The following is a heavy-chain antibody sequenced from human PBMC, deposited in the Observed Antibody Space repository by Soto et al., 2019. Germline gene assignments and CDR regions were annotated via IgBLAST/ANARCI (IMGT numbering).Heavy chain of an antibody. Sequence: QLTLDESGPTVVTPTETLTLTCRFSGFSLTTSGVGVGWVRQSRGKAPEWLALIYWDDDKRYSESLKSRLTITKDTSKNQVVLTVANLDPTDTATYYCAHRVLRTVFGLVTTTAIYFDFWGQGTPVAVSS. CDR1: GFSLTTSGVG. CDR2: IYWDDDK. J-gene: IGHJ4*02. D-gene: IGHD3-3*01. CDR3: AHRVLRTVFGLVTTTAIYFDF. V-gene: IGHV2-5*02.